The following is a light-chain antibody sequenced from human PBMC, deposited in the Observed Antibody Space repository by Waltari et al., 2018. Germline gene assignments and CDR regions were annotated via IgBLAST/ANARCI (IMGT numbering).Light chain of an antibody. J-gene: IGKJ2*01. CDR1: QIISTY. V-gene: IGKV1-39*01. CDR2: AAS. Sequence: DIRMTQSPSSLSASVGDRVTITCRASQIISTYLNWYQQKPGKAPKVLIYAASSLQSGVPSRFSGSGSGTDFTLTISSLQPEDFATYSCQQSYSHPYTFGQGTKLEIE. CDR3: QQSYSHPYT.